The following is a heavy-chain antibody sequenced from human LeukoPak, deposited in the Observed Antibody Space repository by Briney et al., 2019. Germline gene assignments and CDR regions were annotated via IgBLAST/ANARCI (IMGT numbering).Heavy chain of an antibody. Sequence: GASVKVSCKASGYTFTRYAINWLRQAPGQGLEWMGWINMYTANPAYAQGFTERFVFSLATSVTTAYLQISNLKTEDTAVYYCARHDNDDDFAYWGQGTLVTASS. CDR3: ARHDNDDDFAY. CDR2: INMYTANP. J-gene: IGHJ4*02. D-gene: IGHD3-16*01. CDR1: GYTFTRYA. V-gene: IGHV7-4-1*02.